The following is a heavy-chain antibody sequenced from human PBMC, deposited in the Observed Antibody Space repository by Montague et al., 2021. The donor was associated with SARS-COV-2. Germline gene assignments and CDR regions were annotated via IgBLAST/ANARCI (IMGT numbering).Heavy chain of an antibody. CDR3: ASKGARRGYCCYGLDF. CDR2: IYYSGST. Sequence: SETLSLTCTVSGGSISSYYWSWIRQPPGKGLEWIGDIYYSGSTNNYHSLNSRGTITVDTSKNQFSLQLSSVTAADTAAYYCASKGARRGYCCYGLDFWGQGTTVTVSS. D-gene: IGHD3-16*01. CDR1: GGSISSYY. J-gene: IGHJ6*02. V-gene: IGHV4-59*01.